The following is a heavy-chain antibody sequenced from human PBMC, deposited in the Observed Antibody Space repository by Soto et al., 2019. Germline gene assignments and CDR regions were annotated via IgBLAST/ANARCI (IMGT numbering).Heavy chain of an antibody. Sequence: EVQLVEPGGGLVQPGGSLRLSCAASGFTFSSSWMHWVRQAPGKGLVWFSRINSDGSSTSYADSVKGRFTISRDNAKNTLYLQMNSLRAEDTAVYYCARALLTGTTGGYWGQGTLVTVSS. CDR2: INSDGSST. CDR1: GFTFSSSW. CDR3: ARALLTGTTGGY. J-gene: IGHJ4*02. V-gene: IGHV3-74*01. D-gene: IGHD1-20*01.